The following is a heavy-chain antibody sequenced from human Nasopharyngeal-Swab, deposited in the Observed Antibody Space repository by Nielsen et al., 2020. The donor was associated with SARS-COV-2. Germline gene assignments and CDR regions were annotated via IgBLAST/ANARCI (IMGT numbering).Heavy chain of an antibody. V-gene: IGHV4-59*01. Sequence: GSLRLSCTVSGGSISSYYWSWIRQPPGKGLEWIGYIYYSGGTNYNPSLKSRVTISVDTSKNQFSLKLSSVTAADTAVYYCARDLLYGDFYYYYGMDVWGQGTTVTVSS. CDR1: GGSISSYY. CDR2: IYYSGGT. CDR3: ARDLLYGDFYYYYGMDV. J-gene: IGHJ6*02. D-gene: IGHD4-17*01.